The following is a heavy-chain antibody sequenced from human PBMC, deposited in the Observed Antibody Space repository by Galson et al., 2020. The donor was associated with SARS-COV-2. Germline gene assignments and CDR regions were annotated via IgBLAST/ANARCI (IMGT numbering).Heavy chain of an antibody. J-gene: IGHJ3*01. V-gene: IGHV3-23*01. CDR3: AKNKRDLRDDFDF. CDR2: ISGSGDST. CDR1: GFTKRFNA. Sequence: LSVVAAGFTKRFNAMIWVRQAPGKGMEWVSVISGSGDSTYYVDSVKGRFTISRDNSKNTVFLQMNSVRAEDTAVYFCAKNKRDLRDDFDFWGQGTMVTVSS.